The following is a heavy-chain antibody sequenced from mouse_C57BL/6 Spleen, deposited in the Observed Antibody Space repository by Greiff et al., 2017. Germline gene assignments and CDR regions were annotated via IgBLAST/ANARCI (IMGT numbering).Heavy chain of an antibody. D-gene: IGHD6-1*01. J-gene: IGHJ4*01. V-gene: IGHV14-4*01. CDR2: IDPENGDT. Sequence: EVKLQESGAELVRPGASVKLSCTASGFNIKDDYMHWVKQRPEQGLEWIGWIDPENGDTEYASKFQGKATITADTSSNTAYLQRSSLTSEDTAVYYCTKGQSRDYAMDYWGQGTSVTVSS. CDR1: GFNIKDDY. CDR3: TKGQSRDYAMDY.